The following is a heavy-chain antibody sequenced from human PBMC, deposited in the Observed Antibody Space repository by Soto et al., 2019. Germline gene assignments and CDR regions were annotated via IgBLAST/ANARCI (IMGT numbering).Heavy chain of an antibody. Sequence: PSETLSLTCNVSGDSITTSGYYWDWIRQPPGKGLEWIGSIYSSGRSYYNPSLSSRVTISLDTAKNQIYLKVNSVTAADTAVHYXVRHATDHTAYYYSAMDVWGQGTTVTVS. CDR3: VRHATDHTAYYYSAMDV. J-gene: IGHJ6*02. CDR2: IYSSGRS. CDR1: GDSITTSGYY. V-gene: IGHV4-39*01. D-gene: IGHD2-21*02.